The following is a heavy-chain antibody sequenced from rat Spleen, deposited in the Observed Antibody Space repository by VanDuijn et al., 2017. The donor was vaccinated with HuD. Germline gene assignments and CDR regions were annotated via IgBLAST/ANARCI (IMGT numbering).Heavy chain of an antibody. CDR1: GFTFSDYY. Sequence: EVQLVESDGGLVLPGRSLKLSCAASGFTFSDYYMAWVRQAPTKGLEWVATISFDGISTYYRDSVKGRFTNSRDNAKSTLYLQMDSMRSEDTATYYCARRFDFDYWGQGVMVTVSS. CDR3: ARRFDFDY. J-gene: IGHJ2*01. CDR2: ISFDGIST. V-gene: IGHV5-29*01. D-gene: IGHD4-3*01.